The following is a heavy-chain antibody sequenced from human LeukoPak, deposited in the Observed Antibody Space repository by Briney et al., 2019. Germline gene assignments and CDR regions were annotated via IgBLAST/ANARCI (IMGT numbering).Heavy chain of an antibody. D-gene: IGHD2-21*01. CDR2: IKQDGSEI. J-gene: IGHJ4*02. CDR3: ARDKIVGPTALDY. CDR1: GFTFSSYE. Sequence: PGGSLRLSCAASGFTFSSYEMNWVRQAPGKGLEWVANIKQDGSEIYYVDSVKGRFTISRDNSRNSLYLQMNSLRAEDTSVYYCARDKIVGPTALDYWGRGTLVTVSS. V-gene: IGHV3-7*01.